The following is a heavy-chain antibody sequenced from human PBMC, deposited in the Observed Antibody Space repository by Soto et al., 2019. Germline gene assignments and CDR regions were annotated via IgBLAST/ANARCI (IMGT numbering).Heavy chain of an antibody. CDR3: ARGTYYYDNSGLVTYHYGMDV. D-gene: IGHD3-22*01. Sequence: ASVKVSCKASEYAFTTYGIQWVRQAPGQRLEWMGWINAGNGNTKYSQKFQDRVTITRDTSASTAYMELSSLRSEDTAVYYCARGTYYYDNSGLVTYHYGMDVWGQGTTVTVSS. V-gene: IGHV1-3*01. J-gene: IGHJ6*02. CDR2: INAGNGNT. CDR1: EYAFTTYG.